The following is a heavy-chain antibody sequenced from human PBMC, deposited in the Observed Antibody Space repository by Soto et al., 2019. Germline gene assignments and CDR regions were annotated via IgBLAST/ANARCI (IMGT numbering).Heavy chain of an antibody. V-gene: IGHV4-31*03. CDR1: GGSISSGGYY. Sequence: QVQLQESGPGLVKPSQTLSLTCTVSGGSISSGGYYWSWIRQHPGKGLEWIGYIYYSGSTYYNPARKSRVTISVDTSKYRFSLKLSSVTAADTAVYYCARSRRGGFDYWGQGTLVTVSS. D-gene: IGHD2-15*01. CDR2: IYYSGST. CDR3: ARSRRGGFDY. J-gene: IGHJ4*02.